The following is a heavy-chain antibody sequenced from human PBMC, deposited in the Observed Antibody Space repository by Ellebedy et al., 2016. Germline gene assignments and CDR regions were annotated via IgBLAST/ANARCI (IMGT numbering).Heavy chain of an antibody. V-gene: IGHV1-2*02. CDR2: INPNSGGT. CDR1: GYTFTGYY. Sequence: ASVKVSXKASGYTFTGYYMHWVRQAPGQGLEWMGWINPNSGGTNYAQKFQGRVTMTRDTSISTAYMELSRLRSDDTAVYYCARSIAVAGTGWFDPWGQGTLVTVSS. CDR3: ARSIAVAGTGWFDP. D-gene: IGHD6-19*01. J-gene: IGHJ5*02.